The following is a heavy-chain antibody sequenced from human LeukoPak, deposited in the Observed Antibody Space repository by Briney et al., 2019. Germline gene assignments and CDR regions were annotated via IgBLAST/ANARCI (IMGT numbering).Heavy chain of an antibody. J-gene: IGHJ1*01. CDR3: ARRAGLSYSSSWYRYFQH. Sequence: SETLSLTCTVSGYSISSGYYWGWIRQPPGKGLEWIGSIYHSGSTYYNPSLKSRVTISVDTSKNQFSLKLSSVTAADTAVYYCARRAGLSYSSSWYRYFQHWGQGTLVTVSS. CDR2: IYHSGST. CDR1: GYSISSGYY. D-gene: IGHD6-13*01. V-gene: IGHV4-38-2*02.